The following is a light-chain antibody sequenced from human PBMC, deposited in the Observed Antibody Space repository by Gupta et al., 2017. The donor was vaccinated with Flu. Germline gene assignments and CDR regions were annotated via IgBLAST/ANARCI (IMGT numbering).Light chain of an antibody. Sequence: QSVLTQPPSVSGAPGQMITISCTGSSSNLGAGYDVQWYQQLPGTAPKLLIYDNNNRPSGVPDRFSGSKSGTSASLAITGLQAEDDADYYCQSYDSTVKGYVFGSATKVTVL. J-gene: IGLJ1*01. CDR3: QSYDSTVKGYV. V-gene: IGLV1-40*01. CDR1: SSNLGAGYD. CDR2: DNN.